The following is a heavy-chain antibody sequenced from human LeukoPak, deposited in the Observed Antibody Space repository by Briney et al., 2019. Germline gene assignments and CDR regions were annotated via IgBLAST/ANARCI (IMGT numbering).Heavy chain of an antibody. D-gene: IGHD2-2*01. J-gene: IGHJ4*02. V-gene: IGHV3-23*01. CDR1: GFTFSSYA. CDR3: AKDCSSISCYESAPHY. Sequence: PGGSLRLSCAASGFTFSSYAMSWVRQAPGKGLEWVSAISGSGGSTYYADSVKGRFTISRDNSKNTLYLQMNSLRAEDTAVYYCAKDCSSISCYESAPHYWGQGTLVTVPS. CDR2: ISGSGGST.